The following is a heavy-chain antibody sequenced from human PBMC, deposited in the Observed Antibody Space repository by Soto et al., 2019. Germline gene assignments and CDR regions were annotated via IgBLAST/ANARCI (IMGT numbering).Heavy chain of an antibody. V-gene: IGHV3-33*01. CDR2: IWYDGSNK. CDR1: GFTFSSYG. D-gene: IGHD1-1*01. CDR3: ARERWNDGTYYYYGMDV. J-gene: IGHJ6*02. Sequence: GGSLRLSCAASGFTFSSYGMHWVRQAPGKGLEWVAVIWYDGSNKYYADSVKGRFTISRDNSKNTLYLQMNSLRAEDTAVYYCARERWNDGTYYYYGMDVWGQGTTVTVSS.